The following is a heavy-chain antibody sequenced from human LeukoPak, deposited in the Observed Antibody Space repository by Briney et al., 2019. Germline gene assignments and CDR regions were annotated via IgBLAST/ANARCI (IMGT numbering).Heavy chain of an antibody. CDR1: GFTFSSYA. CDR2: ISGSGGSR. D-gene: IGHD1-26*01. CDR3: AKSPGFIGIDY. V-gene: IGHV3-23*01. Sequence: GGSLRLSCAASGFTFSSYAMSWVRQAPGKGLEWVSAISGSGGSRYCAGSVKGRFTISRGNSKNTLYLQMNSLRAEDTAVYYCAKSPGFIGIDYWGQGTLVTVSS. J-gene: IGHJ4*02.